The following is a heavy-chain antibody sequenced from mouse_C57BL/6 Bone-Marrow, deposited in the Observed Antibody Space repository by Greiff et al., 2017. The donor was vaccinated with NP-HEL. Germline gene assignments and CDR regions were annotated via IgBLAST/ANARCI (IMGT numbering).Heavy chain of an antibody. V-gene: IGHV1-50*01. CDR3: ARRVTAVVARYFDV. CDR2: IDPSDSYT. Sequence: QVQLQQPGAELVKPGASVKLSCKASGYTFTSYWMQWVKQRPGQGLEWIGEIDPSDSYTNYNQKFKGKATLTVDTSSSTAYMQLSSLTSEDSAVYYGARRVTAVVARYFDVWGTGTTVTVSS. D-gene: IGHD1-1*01. J-gene: IGHJ1*03. CDR1: GYTFTSYW.